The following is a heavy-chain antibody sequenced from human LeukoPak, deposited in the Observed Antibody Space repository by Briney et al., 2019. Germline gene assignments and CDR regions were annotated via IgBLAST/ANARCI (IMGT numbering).Heavy chain of an antibody. V-gene: IGHV4-61*02. CDR1: GGSISSGSYY. CDR2: IYTSGST. J-gene: IGHJ6*02. Sequence: SQTLSLTCTVSGGSISSGSYYWSWIRQPAGKGLEWIGRIYTSGSTNYNPSLKSRVTISVDTSKNQFSLKLSSVTAADTAVYYCARDGKISPYSGMDVWGQGTTVTVSS. CDR3: ARDGKISPYSGMDV. D-gene: IGHD1-26*01.